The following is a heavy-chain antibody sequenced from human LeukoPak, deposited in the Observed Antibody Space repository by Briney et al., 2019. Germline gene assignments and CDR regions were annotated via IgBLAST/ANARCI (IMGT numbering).Heavy chain of an antibody. CDR1: GFTLSSYR. D-gene: IGHD3-10*01. V-gene: IGHV3-21*01. CDR3: AKSYGSGTYYFDS. Sequence: GGSLRLSCAASGFTLSSYRMNWVRQAPGKGLEWVSSISSSSSSYIYYAESVKGRFTISRDNAKNSLFLQMNSLRAEDTAVYYCAKSYGSGTYYFDSWGQGTLVTVSS. J-gene: IGHJ4*02. CDR2: ISSSSSSYI.